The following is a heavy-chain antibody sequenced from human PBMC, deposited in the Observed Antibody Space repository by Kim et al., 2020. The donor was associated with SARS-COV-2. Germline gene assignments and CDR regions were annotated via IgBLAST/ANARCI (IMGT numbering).Heavy chain of an antibody. CDR2: IYYSGST. CDR1: GGSISSYY. Sequence: SETLSLTCTVSGGSISSYYWSWIRQPPGKGLEWIGYIYYSGSTNYNPSLKSRVTISVDTSKNQFSLKLSSVTAADTAVYYCARRGITMVRGVISDAFDIWGQGTMVTVSS. D-gene: IGHD3-10*01. CDR3: ARRGITMVRGVISDAFDI. V-gene: IGHV4-59*08. J-gene: IGHJ3*02.